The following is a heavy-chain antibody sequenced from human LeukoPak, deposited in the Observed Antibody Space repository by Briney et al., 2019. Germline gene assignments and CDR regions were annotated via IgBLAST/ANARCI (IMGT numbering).Heavy chain of an antibody. CDR1: GGSISSGDYY. V-gene: IGHV4-30-4*08. J-gene: IGHJ4*02. D-gene: IGHD6-13*01. CDR2: IYYSGST. CDR3: ASGIAAAAPFDY. Sequence: SETLSLTCTVSGGSISSGDYYWSWIRQPPGKGLEWIGYIYYSGSTYYNPSLKSRVTISVDTSKNQFSLKLSSVTAADTAVYYCASGIAAAAPFDYWGQGTLVTVSS.